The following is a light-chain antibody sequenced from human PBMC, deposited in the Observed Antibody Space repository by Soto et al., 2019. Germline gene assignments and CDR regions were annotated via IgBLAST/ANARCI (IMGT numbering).Light chain of an antibody. CDR2: DVS. CDR3: SSYTSSSTPFV. Sequence: QPVLTQPASVSGSPGQSITISCTGTSSDVGGYNYVSWYQQHPGKAPKLMIYDVSNRPSGVSNRFSGSKSGNTASLTISGLQAEYEADYYCSSYTSSSTPFVFGTGTKVTVL. CDR1: SSDVGGYNY. V-gene: IGLV2-14*01. J-gene: IGLJ1*01.